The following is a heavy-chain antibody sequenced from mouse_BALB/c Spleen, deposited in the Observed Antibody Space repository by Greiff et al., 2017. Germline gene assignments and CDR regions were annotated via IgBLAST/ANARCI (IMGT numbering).Heavy chain of an antibody. Sequence: EVQLQQSGPELVKPGASVKISCKASGYSFTGYFMNWVMQSHGKSLEWIGRINPYNGDTFYNQKFKGKATLTVDKSSSTAHMELRSLASEDSAVYYCASDYYGSSYGYFDVWGAGTTVTVSS. J-gene: IGHJ1*01. CDR3: ASDYYGSSYGYFDV. CDR2: INPYNGDT. V-gene: IGHV1-20*02. CDR1: GYSFTGYF. D-gene: IGHD1-1*01.